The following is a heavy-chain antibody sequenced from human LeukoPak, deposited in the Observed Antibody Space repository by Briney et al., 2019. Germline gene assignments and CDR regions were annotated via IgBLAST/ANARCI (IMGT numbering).Heavy chain of an antibody. V-gene: IGHV3-48*03. D-gene: IGHD3-22*01. CDR3: ARDLGQYYDTSDNWFDP. Sequence: GGSLRLSCVASGFTFSSNEMNWVRQAPGKGLEWISYIGSSGSTIYYADSVKGRFTISRDNAKNTLNLQMNSLRAEDTAVYYCARDLGQYYDTSDNWFDPWGQGTLVTVSS. CDR2: IGSSGSTI. CDR1: GFTFSSNE. J-gene: IGHJ5*02.